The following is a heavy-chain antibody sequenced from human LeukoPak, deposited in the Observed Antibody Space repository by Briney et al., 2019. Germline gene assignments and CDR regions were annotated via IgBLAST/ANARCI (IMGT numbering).Heavy chain of an antibody. Sequence: SETLSLTCTVSGGSISSGSYSWGWIRQPPGKGLEWIGSIYYSGSTYYNPSLKSRVTISVDTSKNQFSLKLSSVTAADTAVYYCARIEQSSWFDYWGQGTLVTVSS. D-gene: IGHD2-2*01. CDR1: GGSISSGSYS. CDR3: ARIEQSSWFDY. CDR2: IYYSGST. V-gene: IGHV4-39*07. J-gene: IGHJ4*02.